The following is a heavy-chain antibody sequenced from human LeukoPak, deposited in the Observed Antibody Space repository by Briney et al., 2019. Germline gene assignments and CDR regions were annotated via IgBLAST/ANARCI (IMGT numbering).Heavy chain of an antibody. V-gene: IGHV4-34*01. CDR2: INHSGST. CDR3: ARGPRGRLYSSSWYRSSAPLDY. D-gene: IGHD6-13*01. Sequence: SETLSLTCAVYGGSFSGYYWSWIRQPPGKGLEWIGEINHSGSTNYNPSLKSRVTISVDTSKNQFSLKLSSVTAADTAVYYCARGPRGRLYSSSWYRSSAPLDYWGQGTLVTVSS. CDR1: GGSFSGYY. J-gene: IGHJ4*02.